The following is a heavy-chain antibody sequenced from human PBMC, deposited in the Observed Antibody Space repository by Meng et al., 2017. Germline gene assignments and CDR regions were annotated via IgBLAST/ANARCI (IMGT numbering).Heavy chain of an antibody. J-gene: IGHJ4*02. CDR3: ARDPGYYDSSGYYYGFDY. V-gene: IGHV4-4*07. D-gene: IGHD3-22*01. Sequence: SETLSLTCTVSGGSISSYYWSWIRQPAGKGLEWIGRIYTSGSTNYNPSLKSRVTMSVDTSKNQFSLKLSSVTAADTAVYYCARDPGYYDSSGYYYGFDYWGQGTLVTVSS. CDR1: GGSISSYY. CDR2: IYTSGST.